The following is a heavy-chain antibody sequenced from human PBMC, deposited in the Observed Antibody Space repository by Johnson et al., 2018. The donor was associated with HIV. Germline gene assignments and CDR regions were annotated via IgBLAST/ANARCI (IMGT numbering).Heavy chain of an antibody. J-gene: IGHJ3*02. V-gene: IGHV3-11*04. CDR3: ARGAANDAFDI. Sequence: ASGFTFSDYYMSWIRQAPGKGLEWVSYISSSGSTYYADSVKGRFTISRDNSKNTLYLQMNSLRAEDTAVYYCARGAANDAFDIWGQGTMVTVSS. CDR1: GFTFSDYY. CDR2: ISSSGST. D-gene: IGHD1-26*01.